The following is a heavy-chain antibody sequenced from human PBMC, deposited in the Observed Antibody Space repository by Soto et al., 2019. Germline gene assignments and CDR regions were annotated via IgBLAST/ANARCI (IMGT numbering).Heavy chain of an antibody. CDR2: ISDTGRTI. CDR1: GVDFRGSY. V-gene: IGHV3-11*01. J-gene: IGHJ5*02. D-gene: IGHD4-4*01. CDR3: AGFKEGNILGLRLLDP. Sequence: PGGSLRLSCVASGVDFRGSYMNWIRQAPGKGLEWISYISDTGRTIHYADSVKGRFVISRDNSKDSLYLQMNDLRADDTAVYYCAGFKEGNILGLRLLDPWGQGTRVTVSS.